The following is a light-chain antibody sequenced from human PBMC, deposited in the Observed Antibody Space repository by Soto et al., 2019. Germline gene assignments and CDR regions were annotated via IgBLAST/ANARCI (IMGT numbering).Light chain of an antibody. CDR3: QQYGRSPLT. Sequence: EMVLTQSPGTLSLSPGERVILSCRAGQSLSSDFVAWYHQKPGQAPRLLIYSSSNRATGIPDRFSGSGSGTDFTLTISRLEPADFAVYYCQQYGRSPLTFGGGTKVEIK. J-gene: IGKJ4*01. V-gene: IGKV3-20*01. CDR1: QSLSSDF. CDR2: SSS.